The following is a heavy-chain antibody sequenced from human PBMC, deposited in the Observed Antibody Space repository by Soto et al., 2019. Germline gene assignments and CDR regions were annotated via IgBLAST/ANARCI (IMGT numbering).Heavy chain of an antibody. CDR2: IYYSGST. V-gene: IGHV4-31*03. CDR3: AREPYSSSYYYYYYYGMDV. J-gene: IGHJ6*02. Sequence: QVQLQESGPGLVKPSQTLSLTCTVSGGSISSGGYYWSWIRQHPGKGLEWIGYIYYSGSTNYNPSLKSRVTISVDTSKNQFSLKLSSVTAADTAVYYCAREPYSSSYYYYYYYGMDVWGQGTMVTVSS. CDR1: GGSISSGGYY. D-gene: IGHD6-13*01.